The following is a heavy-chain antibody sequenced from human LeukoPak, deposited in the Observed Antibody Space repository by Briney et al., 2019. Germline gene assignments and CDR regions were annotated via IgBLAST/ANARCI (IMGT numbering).Heavy chain of an antibody. CDR1: GGSISSSSYY. Sequence: TPSETLSLTCTVSGGSISSSSYYWGWIRQPPGKGLEWIGSIYYSGSTYYNPSLKSRVTISVDTSKNQFSLKLSSVTAADTAAYYCARDLIMNGFDYWGQGTLVTVSS. J-gene: IGHJ4*02. CDR2: IYYSGST. V-gene: IGHV4-39*07. CDR3: ARDLIMNGFDY. D-gene: IGHD3-16*01.